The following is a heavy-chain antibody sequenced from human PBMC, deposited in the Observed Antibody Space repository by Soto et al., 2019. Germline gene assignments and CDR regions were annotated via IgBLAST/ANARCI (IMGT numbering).Heavy chain of an antibody. Sequence: GGSLRLSCAASGFTLSHYSINWVRQAPGKGLEWVSYISTSSSAIYYADSVKGRFTISRDNAKNSLYLQMNSLRAEDTAVYYCARDPAMGYYYYYMDVWGKGTTVTVSS. CDR2: ISTSSSAI. CDR3: ARDPAMGYYYYYMDV. CDR1: GFTLSHYS. D-gene: IGHD5-18*01. V-gene: IGHV3-48*01. J-gene: IGHJ6*03.